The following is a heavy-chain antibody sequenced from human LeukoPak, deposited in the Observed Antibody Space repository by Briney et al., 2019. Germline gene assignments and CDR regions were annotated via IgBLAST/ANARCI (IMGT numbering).Heavy chain of an antibody. CDR1: GFTFSSYW. CDR3: AKGKINHDGAVEI. J-gene: IGHJ3*02. CDR2: IKQDGSEK. Sequence: GGSLRLSCAASGFTFSSYWMSWVRQAPGKGLEWVANIKQDGSEKYYVDSVKGRFTISRDNAKNSLYLQMNSLRAEDTAVYYCAKGKINHDGAVEIWGQGTTVTVSS. V-gene: IGHV3-7*03. D-gene: IGHD3-16*01.